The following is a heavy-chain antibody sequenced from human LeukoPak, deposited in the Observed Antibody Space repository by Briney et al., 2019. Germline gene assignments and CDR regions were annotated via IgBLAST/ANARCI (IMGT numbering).Heavy chain of an antibody. D-gene: IGHD3-22*01. CDR3: ARVVVVVIAFDY. CDR1: GGSIGSYY. V-gene: IGHV4-4*07. J-gene: IGHJ4*02. Sequence: PSETLSLTCTVSGGSIGSYYWSWIRQPAGKGLEWIGRIYTSGSTNYNPSLKSRGTMSVDTSKNQFSLKRSSVTAADTAVYYCARVVVVVIAFDYWGQGTLVTVSS. CDR2: IYTSGST.